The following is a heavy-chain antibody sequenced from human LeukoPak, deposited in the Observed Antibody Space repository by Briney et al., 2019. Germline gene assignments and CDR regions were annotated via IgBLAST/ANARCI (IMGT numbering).Heavy chain of an antibody. J-gene: IGHJ5*02. CDR2: MSPSSGNT. D-gene: IGHD6-19*01. CDR3: ARNPYTSGSFDP. V-gene: IGHV1-8*01. Sequence: ASVKVSCKASGYTFSNYDITWVRQATGQGPEWMGWMSPSSGNTVYAQKFQGRVTMTRNTSISTAYMELSSLRSEDTGVYYCARNPYTSGSFDPWGHGTLVTVSS. CDR1: GYTFSNYD.